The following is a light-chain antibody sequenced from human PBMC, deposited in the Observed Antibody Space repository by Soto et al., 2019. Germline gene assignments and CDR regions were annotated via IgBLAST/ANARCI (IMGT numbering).Light chain of an antibody. CDR3: SSYTSSSTPRV. CDR2: EVS. J-gene: IGLJ1*01. Sequence: QSALTQPASVSGSPGQSITISCTGTSSDVGGYNYVSWYQQHPGKAPKLMIYEVSNRPSRVSNRFSGSKSGNTASLTISGLQAEDEADYYCSSYTSSSTPRVFGTGTKLTVL. V-gene: IGLV2-14*01. CDR1: SSDVGGYNY.